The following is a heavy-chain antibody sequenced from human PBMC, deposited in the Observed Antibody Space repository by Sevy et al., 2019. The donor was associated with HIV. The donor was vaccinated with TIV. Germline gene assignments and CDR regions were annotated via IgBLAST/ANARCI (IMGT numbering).Heavy chain of an antibody. CDR1: GFTFSLYA. CDR3: AKDHDNNWFDP. D-gene: IGHD3-22*01. CDR2: ITISGGNT. V-gene: IGHV3-23*01. Sequence: GGSLRLACAASGFTFSLYAMTWVRLAPGKGLEWVSTITISGGNTDYADSVKGRFTISRDNSKNTLYLQMNSLRAEDTAIYFCAKDHDNNWFDPWGQGTLVTVSS. J-gene: IGHJ5*02.